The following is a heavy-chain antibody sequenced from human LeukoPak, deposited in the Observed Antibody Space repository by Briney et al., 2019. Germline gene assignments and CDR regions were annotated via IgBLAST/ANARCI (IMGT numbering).Heavy chain of an antibody. V-gene: IGHV3-20*04. Sequence: GGSLRLSCAASGFTFDDYGMSWVRQAPGKGLEWVSGINWNGGSTGYADSVKGRFTVSRDNAKNSLYLQMSSLRAEDTALYYCARDDYDSSGQFYGMDVWGQGTTVTVSS. J-gene: IGHJ6*02. CDR3: ARDDYDSSGQFYGMDV. CDR2: INWNGGST. CDR1: GFTFDDYG. D-gene: IGHD3-22*01.